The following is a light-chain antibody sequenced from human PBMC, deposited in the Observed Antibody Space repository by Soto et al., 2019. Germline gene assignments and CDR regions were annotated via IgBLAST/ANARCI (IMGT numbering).Light chain of an antibody. J-gene: IGKJ2*01. CDR3: QQYYSTPHT. CDR2: WAS. CDR1: QSVLYSSNNENY. V-gene: IGKV4-1*01. Sequence: DIVLTQSPDSLAVSLGERATINCKSSQSVLYSSNNENYLAWYQQKPGQPPNLLIYWASTRESGVPDRFSGSGSGTEFTLTISSLQAEDVAVYYCQQYYSTPHTFGQGTKLEIK.